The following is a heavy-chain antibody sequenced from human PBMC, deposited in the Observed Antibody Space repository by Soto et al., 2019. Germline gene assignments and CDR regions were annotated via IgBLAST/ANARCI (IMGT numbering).Heavy chain of an antibody. Sequence: SLRLSCAASGFAFSNAWMSWVRQAPGKGLEWVGRVKSKIDAGVRDYAAPVEGRFTISRDDSRNMLYLQMNNLKSEDTAVYYCAKRGVGYSGPGFDYWGQGMLVTVSS. V-gene: IGHV3-15*01. CDR3: AKRGVGYSGPGFDY. CDR1: GFAFSNAW. D-gene: IGHD5-12*01. CDR2: VKSKIDAGVR. J-gene: IGHJ4*02.